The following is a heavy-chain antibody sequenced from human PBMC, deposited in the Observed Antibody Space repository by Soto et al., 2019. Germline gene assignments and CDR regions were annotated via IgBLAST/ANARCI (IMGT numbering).Heavy chain of an antibody. D-gene: IGHD7-27*01. CDR3: ARDWARAEDV. Sequence: ASGKVSCKASGYTFTGYPIHWVRQAPGQGLEWLGWINAGNGDTKYSQKLQGRVTITRDTSASTAYMEVSRLRFEDTGVYYCARDWARAEDVWGQGTTVTVSS. J-gene: IGHJ6*02. CDR2: INAGNGDT. V-gene: IGHV1-3*01. CDR1: GYTFTGYP.